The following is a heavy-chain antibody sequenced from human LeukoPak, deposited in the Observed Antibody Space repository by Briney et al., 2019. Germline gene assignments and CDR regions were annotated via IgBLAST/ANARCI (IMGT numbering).Heavy chain of an antibody. Sequence: GGSLRLSCTASGFTFGDYLMSWFRQAPGKGLEWIGFISGGTTEYAASVKGRFTISRDDSTSIAYLQMNSLTTEDTTVYYCSRGSGWLSVYWGQGTLVTVSP. CDR3: SRGSGWLSVY. D-gene: IGHD6-19*01. J-gene: IGHJ4*02. V-gene: IGHV3-49*03. CDR1: GFTFGDYL. CDR2: ISGGTT.